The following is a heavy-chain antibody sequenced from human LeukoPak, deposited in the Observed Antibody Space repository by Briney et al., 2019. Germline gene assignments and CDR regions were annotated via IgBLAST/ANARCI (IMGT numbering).Heavy chain of an antibody. Sequence: SETLSLTCAVYGGSFSGYYWSWIRQPPGKGLEWIGEINNSGSTNYNPSLKSRVTISVDTSKNQFSLKLSSVTAADTAVYYCARIRGSILGPRDAFDIWGQGTMVTVSS. CDR3: ARIRGSILGPRDAFDI. CDR2: INNSGST. D-gene: IGHD3-10*01. V-gene: IGHV4-34*01. CDR1: GGSFSGYY. J-gene: IGHJ3*02.